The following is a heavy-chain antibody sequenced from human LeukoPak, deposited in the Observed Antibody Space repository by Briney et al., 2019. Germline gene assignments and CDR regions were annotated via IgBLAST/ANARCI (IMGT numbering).Heavy chain of an antibody. J-gene: IGHJ3*02. D-gene: IGHD5-24*01. Sequence: SETLSLTCTVSGYSISSSYYWGWIRQPPGKGLEWIGSIYYSGSTYYNPSLKSRVTIPVDTSKNQFSLKLSSVTAADTAVYYCASCVEMDDAFDIWGQGTMVTVSS. CDR3: ASCVEMDDAFDI. CDR2: IYYSGST. V-gene: IGHV4-38-2*02. CDR1: GYSISSSYY.